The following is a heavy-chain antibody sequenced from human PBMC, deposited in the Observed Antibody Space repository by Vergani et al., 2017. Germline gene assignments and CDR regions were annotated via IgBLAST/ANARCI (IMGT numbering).Heavy chain of an antibody. CDR1: GGSFSGYY. CDR3: ARICGGSCYVGYYCGMDV. Sequence: QVQLQQWGAGLLKPSETLSLTCAVYGGSFSGYYWSWIRQPPGKGLEWIGEINHSGSTNYNPSLKSRVTISVDTSKNQFSLKLSSVTAADTAVYYCARICGGSCYVGYYCGMDVWGQGTTVTVSS. J-gene: IGHJ6*02. V-gene: IGHV4-34*01. CDR2: INHSGST. D-gene: IGHD2-15*01.